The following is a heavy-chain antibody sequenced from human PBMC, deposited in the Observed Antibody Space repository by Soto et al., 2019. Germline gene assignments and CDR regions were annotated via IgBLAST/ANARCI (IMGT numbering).Heavy chain of an antibody. V-gene: IGHV4-34*01. CDR2: INHSGST. D-gene: IGHD4-17*01. CDR1: GGSFSGYY. J-gene: IGHJ5*02. CDR3: AVQGPYGDYTNWFDP. Sequence: SDTLSLTCAVYGGSFSGYYWSWIRQPPGKGLEWIGEINHSGSTNYNPSLKSRVTISVDTSKNQFSLKLSSVTAADTAVYYCAVQGPYGDYTNWFDPWGQGAVVTVSS.